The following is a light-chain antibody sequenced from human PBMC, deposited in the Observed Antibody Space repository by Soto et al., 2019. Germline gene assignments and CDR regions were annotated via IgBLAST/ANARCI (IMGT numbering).Light chain of an antibody. CDR2: GAS. CDR3: QQTYSTPIT. Sequence: DIQMTQSPSSLSAAVGDRVTITCRASHTISNYLNWYQQKPGIAPKLLIYGASSLQGGVPSRFSGSESGTDFTLTISSLQPEDFATYYCQQTYSTPITFGQGTRLEIK. CDR1: HTISNY. V-gene: IGKV1-39*01. J-gene: IGKJ5*01.